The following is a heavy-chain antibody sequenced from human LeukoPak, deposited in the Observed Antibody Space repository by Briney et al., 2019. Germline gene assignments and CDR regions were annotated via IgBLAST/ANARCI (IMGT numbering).Heavy chain of an antibody. Sequence: SETLSLTCTASGGSISRSSYYWGWIRQPPGKGLEWIATIYYSGSTYYNPSLKSRVTISADTSKNQFSLKLSSVTAADTAVYYCARLTSGHFDYWGQGTLVTVSS. CDR2: IYYSGST. CDR3: ARLTSGHFDY. J-gene: IGHJ4*02. CDR1: GGSISRSSYY. V-gene: IGHV4-39*01. D-gene: IGHD3-10*01.